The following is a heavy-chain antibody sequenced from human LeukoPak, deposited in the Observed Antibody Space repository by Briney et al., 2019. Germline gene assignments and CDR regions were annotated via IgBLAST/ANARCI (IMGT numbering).Heavy chain of an antibody. CDR3: ATNVLRWELFDY. D-gene: IGHD1-26*01. CDR1: GFTFRNAW. Sequence: GGSLRLSCRASGFTFRNAWMSRVRQAPGKGLEWVGRIRSETDDGTTDYAAPVKGRVTISRDDSKNTLYLQMHSLNTEDTAVYYCATNVLRWELFDYWGQGTLVTVSS. CDR2: IRSETDDGTT. V-gene: IGHV3-15*01. J-gene: IGHJ4*02.